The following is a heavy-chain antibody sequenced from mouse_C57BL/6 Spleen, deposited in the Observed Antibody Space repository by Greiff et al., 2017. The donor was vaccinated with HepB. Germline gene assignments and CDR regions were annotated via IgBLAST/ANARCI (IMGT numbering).Heavy chain of an antibody. D-gene: IGHD2-3*01. CDR3: ARSGGYYVFDY. CDR1: GYTFTSYW. Sequence: QVQLKQPGAELVMPGASVKLSCKASGYTFTSYWMHWVKQRPGQGLEWIGEIDPSDSYTNYNQKFKGKSTLTVDKSSSTAYMQLSSLTSEDSAVYYCARSGGYYVFDYWGQGTTLTVSS. V-gene: IGHV1-69*01. J-gene: IGHJ2*01. CDR2: IDPSDSYT.